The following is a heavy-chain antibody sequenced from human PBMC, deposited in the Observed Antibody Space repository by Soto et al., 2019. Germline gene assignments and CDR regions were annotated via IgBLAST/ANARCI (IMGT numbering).Heavy chain of an antibody. CDR1: GFTFSSYA. CDR3: ARDRKGSGSYHWGADAFDI. J-gene: IGHJ3*02. Sequence: PGGSLRLSCAASGFTFSSYAMHWVRQAPGKGLEWVAVISYDGSNKYYADSVKGRFTISRDNSKNTLYLQMSSLRAEDTAVYYCARDRKGSGSYHWGADAFDIWGQGTMVTVSS. D-gene: IGHD1-26*01. CDR2: ISYDGSNK. V-gene: IGHV3-30*04.